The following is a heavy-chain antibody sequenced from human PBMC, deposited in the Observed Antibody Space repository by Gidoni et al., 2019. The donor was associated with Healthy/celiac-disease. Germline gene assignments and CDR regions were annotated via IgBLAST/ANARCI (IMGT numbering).Heavy chain of an antibody. CDR1: GFTFSRYR. CDR3: MATGKLYCSGGSCYFDY. V-gene: IGHV3-48*02. CDR2: ISSSSSTI. Sequence: EVQLVESGGGLVQPGGSLRLSCAASGFTFSRYRMNWVRQAPGKGLEWVSYISSSSSTIYYADSVKGRFTISRDNAKNSLYLQMNSLRDEDTAVYYCMATGKLYCSGGSCYFDYWGQGTLVTVSS. D-gene: IGHD2-15*01. J-gene: IGHJ4*02.